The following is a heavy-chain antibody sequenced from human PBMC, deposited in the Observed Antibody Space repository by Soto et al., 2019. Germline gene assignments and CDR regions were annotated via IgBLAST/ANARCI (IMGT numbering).Heavy chain of an antibody. CDR3: ARAVHTASLSAFDI. Sequence: QVQLQESGPGLVKPSQTLSLTCTVSAGSISSGDYYWNWIRQHPGKGLEWIGFIDYSGSTYYNPSLESRVSISVDTSKNQFSLRLSSVTAADTAVYYCARAVHTASLSAFDIWGQGKMVTVSS. CDR2: IDYSGST. D-gene: IGHD3-16*02. J-gene: IGHJ3*02. CDR1: AGSISSGDYY. V-gene: IGHV4-31*03.